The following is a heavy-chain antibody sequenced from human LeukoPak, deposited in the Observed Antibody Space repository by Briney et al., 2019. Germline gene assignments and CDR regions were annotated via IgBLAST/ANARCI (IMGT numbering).Heavy chain of an antibody. CDR2: ICSRGGAT. CDR3: AREVWSDDCCCSRCYYYYYGMDF. Sequence: PGGSLRLSCAASGFTFSSYEMNWVRQAPGKGLEWVSYICSRGGATYYAHTLKGRFTISRDNAKNTLYLQMNRLRAEDTAVYYCAREVWSDDCCCSRCYYYYYGMDFWGQGTTVTVSS. J-gene: IGHJ6*02. D-gene: IGHD2-2*01. V-gene: IGHV3-48*03. CDR1: GFTFSSYE.